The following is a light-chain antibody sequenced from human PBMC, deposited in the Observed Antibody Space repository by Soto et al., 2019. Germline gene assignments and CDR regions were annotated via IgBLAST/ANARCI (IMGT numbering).Light chain of an antibody. Sequence: EVVMTQSPATLSVSPGERVTLSCRASQSVSDNLAWYQQKPGQAPRLLIYGASTRATTIPARFSGSGSGTEFTVTISGLQSEDFAVSYCQQSNSWPYTFGQGTKLDIK. CDR1: QSVSDN. J-gene: IGKJ2*01. CDR2: GAS. CDR3: QQSNSWPYT. V-gene: IGKV3-15*01.